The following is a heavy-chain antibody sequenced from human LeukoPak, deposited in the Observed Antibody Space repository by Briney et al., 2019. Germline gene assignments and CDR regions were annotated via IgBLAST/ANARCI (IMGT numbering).Heavy chain of an antibody. CDR3: AREGYSSSWNWFDP. V-gene: IGHV3-48*01. CDR1: GFTFSSYS. J-gene: IGHJ5*02. CDR2: ISSNSSTI. Sequence: PGGSLRLSCAASGFTFSSYSMNWVRQAPGKGLEWVSYISSNSSTIYYADSVKGRFTISRDNAKNSLYLQMNSLRAEDTAVYYCAREGYSSSWNWFDPWGQGTLVTVSS. D-gene: IGHD6-13*01.